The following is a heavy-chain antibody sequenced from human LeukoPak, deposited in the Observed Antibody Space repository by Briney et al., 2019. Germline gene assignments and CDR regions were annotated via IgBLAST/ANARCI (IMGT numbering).Heavy chain of an antibody. CDR1: GFIFRNFG. J-gene: IGHJ4*02. Sequence: AGGSLRLSCVASGFIFRNFGMHWVRQAPGKGLEWVAVIWSDGSNEYYADSVEGRFTISRDTSKDTLYLQMNSLRAEDTAVYYCARDQQGVDGVKFYYFDYWGQGTLVTVSS. CDR2: IWSDGSNE. CDR3: ARDQQGVDGVKFYYFDY. V-gene: IGHV3-33*01. D-gene: IGHD6-19*01.